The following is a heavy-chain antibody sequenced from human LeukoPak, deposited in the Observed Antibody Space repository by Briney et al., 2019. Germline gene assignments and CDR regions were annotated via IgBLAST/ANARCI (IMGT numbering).Heavy chain of an antibody. CDR3: ARGGYSSSWYHDS. CDR1: GFTFSSYE. J-gene: IGHJ4*02. D-gene: IGHD6-13*01. CDR2: ISSSGSTM. Sequence: GGSLRLSCAASGFTFSSYEMHWVRQAPGKGLEWVSYISSSGSTMYYADSVKGRFTISRDNAKNSLYMQVNSLRAEDTAVYYCARGGYSSSWYHDSWGQGTLVTVSS. V-gene: IGHV3-48*03.